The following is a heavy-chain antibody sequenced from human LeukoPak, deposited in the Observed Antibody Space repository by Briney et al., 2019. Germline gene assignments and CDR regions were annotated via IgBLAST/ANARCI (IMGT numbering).Heavy chain of an antibody. Sequence: GGSLRLSCAASAASGFTFRSYWMSWVRQAPGKGLEWVSYISSSYSTMYYADSVRGRFTISRDNAKNSLYLQMNSLRDEDTAVYYCARDASGWGFTDYWGQGTLVTVSS. D-gene: IGHD6-19*01. CDR3: ARDASGWGFTDY. CDR2: ISSSYSTM. J-gene: IGHJ4*02. V-gene: IGHV3-48*02. CDR1: GFTFRSYW.